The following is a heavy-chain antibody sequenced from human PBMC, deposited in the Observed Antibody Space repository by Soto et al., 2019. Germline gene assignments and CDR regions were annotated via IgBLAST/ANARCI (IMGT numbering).Heavy chain of an antibody. CDR1: GFTFSSYS. CDR3: AKDLSSLGWLALGAPFDS. Sequence: GGSLRLSCAASGFTFSSYSMNWVRQAPWKGLEWVSSVSANGLNTYYADSVKGRFTVSRDKSKNALFLQLDSLRVEDTAIYYCAKDLSSLGWLALGAPFDSWGPGILVTVCS. V-gene: IGHV3-23*01. J-gene: IGHJ4*02. CDR2: VSANGLNT. D-gene: IGHD3-22*01.